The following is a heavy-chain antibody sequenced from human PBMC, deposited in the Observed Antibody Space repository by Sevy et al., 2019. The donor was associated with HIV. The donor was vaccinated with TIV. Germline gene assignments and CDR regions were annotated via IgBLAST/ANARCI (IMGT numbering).Heavy chain of an antibody. CDR1: GFTFSSYA. D-gene: IGHD6-19*01. Sequence: GGSLRLSCAASGFTFSSYAMHWVRQAPGKGLEWVAVISYGGSNKYYADSVKGRFTISRDNSKNTLYLQMNSLRAEDTAVYYCARADSSGWWGFDYWGQGTLVTVSS. J-gene: IGHJ4*02. CDR2: ISYGGSNK. V-gene: IGHV3-30-3*01. CDR3: ARADSSGWWGFDY.